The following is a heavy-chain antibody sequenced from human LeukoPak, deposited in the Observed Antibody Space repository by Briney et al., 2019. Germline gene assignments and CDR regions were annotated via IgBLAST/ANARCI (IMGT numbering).Heavy chain of an antibody. J-gene: IGHJ4*02. CDR1: GGSFSSSSYY. V-gene: IGHV4-39*01. D-gene: IGHD3-22*01. CDR2: IYYSGST. Sequence: SETLSLTCTVSGGSFSSSSYYWGWIRQPPGKGLEWIGSIYYSGSTYYNPSLKSRVTISVDTSKNQFSLKLSSVTAADTAVYYCARQYYYDSKGGTFDYWGQGTLVTVSS. CDR3: ARQYYYDSKGGTFDY.